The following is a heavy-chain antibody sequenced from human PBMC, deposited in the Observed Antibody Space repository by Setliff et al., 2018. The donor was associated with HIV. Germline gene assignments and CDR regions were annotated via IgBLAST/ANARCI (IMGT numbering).Heavy chain of an antibody. CDR2: INPNSGDT. J-gene: IGHJ4*02. CDR3: AKGQGPVDY. V-gene: IGHV1-2*06. Sequence: ASVKVSCKASGYTFTGYFIHLLRQAPGQGLEWMGRINPNSGDTNYAQKFQGRVTMTRDASSTTAYMEVNRLTSDDTAVYYCAKGQGPVDYWGQGTLVTVSS. CDR1: GYTFTGYF.